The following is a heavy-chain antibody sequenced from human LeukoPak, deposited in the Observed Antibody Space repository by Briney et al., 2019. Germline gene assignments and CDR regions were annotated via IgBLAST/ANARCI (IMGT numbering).Heavy chain of an antibody. V-gene: IGHV3-48*01. J-gene: IGHJ6*02. CDR3: ARDNGMDV. CDR2: ISSSSSTI. CDR1: GFTFNSYN. Sequence: PGGSLRLSCAASGFTFNSYNMNWVRQAPGKGLEWVSYISSSSSTIYYADSVKGRFTISRDNAQNSLYLQMNSLGAEDTAVYYCARDNGMDVWGQGTTVIVSS.